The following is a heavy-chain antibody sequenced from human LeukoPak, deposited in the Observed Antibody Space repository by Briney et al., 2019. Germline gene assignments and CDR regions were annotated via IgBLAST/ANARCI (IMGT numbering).Heavy chain of an antibody. V-gene: IGHV1-8*03. Sequence: ASVKVSCKASGYTFTSYDINWVRQATGQGLEWMGWMNPNSGNTGYAQKFQGRVTITRNTSISTAYMELSSLRSEDTAVYYCARERGFDGDAFDIWGQGTMVTVSS. CDR3: ARERGFDGDAFDI. CDR1: GYTFTSYD. D-gene: IGHD3-10*01. CDR2: MNPNSGNT. J-gene: IGHJ3*02.